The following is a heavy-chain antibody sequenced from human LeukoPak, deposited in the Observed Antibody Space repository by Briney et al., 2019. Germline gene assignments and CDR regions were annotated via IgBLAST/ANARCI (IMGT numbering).Heavy chain of an antibody. CDR2: IASGGSST. Sequence: GGSLRLSCAASGFTFSSYWMNWVRQAPGKGLVWVSRIASGGSSTTYADSVKGRFSISRDNAKNTLYLQMNSLRVEDTAVYYCARGRPHGNDYWGQGTLVTVSS. V-gene: IGHV3-74*01. CDR1: GFTFSSYW. D-gene: IGHD4-23*01. J-gene: IGHJ4*02. CDR3: ARGRPHGNDY.